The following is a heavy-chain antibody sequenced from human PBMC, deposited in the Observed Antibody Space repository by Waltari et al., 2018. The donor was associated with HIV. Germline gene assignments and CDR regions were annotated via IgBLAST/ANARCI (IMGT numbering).Heavy chain of an antibody. Sequence: QVQLQESGPGLVKPSETVSLPCTVSGGSIRSYYWPWIRQPPGNGLEWIGYIYYIGSTNYNPSLKSRVTISVDTSKNQFSLKLSSVTAADTAVYYCARVSSGGGGGNRYFDYWGQGALVTVSS. D-gene: IGHD2-15*01. J-gene: IGHJ4*02. V-gene: IGHV4-59*01. CDR1: GGSIRSYY. CDR3: ARVSSGGGGGNRYFDY. CDR2: IYYIGST.